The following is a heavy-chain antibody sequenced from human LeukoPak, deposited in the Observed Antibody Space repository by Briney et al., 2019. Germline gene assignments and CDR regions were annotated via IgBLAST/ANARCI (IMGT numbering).Heavy chain of an antibody. Sequence: GGSLRLSCAASGNYWMHWVRQAPGKGLVWVSHINGDGSWTTYADSVKGRFTISKDNAKNTVYLQMNNLRAEDTTVYYCVSFYETYWGRGTLVTVSS. CDR3: VSFYETY. CDR1: GNYW. D-gene: IGHD2-2*01. J-gene: IGHJ4*02. V-gene: IGHV3-74*01. CDR2: INGDGSWT.